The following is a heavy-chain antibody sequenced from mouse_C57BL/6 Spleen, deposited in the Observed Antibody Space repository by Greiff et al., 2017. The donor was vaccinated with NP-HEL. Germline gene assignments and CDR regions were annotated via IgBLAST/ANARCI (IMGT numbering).Heavy chain of an antibody. Sequence: DVMLVESGGGLVKPGGSLKLSCAASGFTFSSYTMSWVRQTPEKRLEWVATISGGGGNTYYPDSVKGRFTISRDNAKNTLYLQMSSLRSEDTALYYCASPGGYYYGSSYWYFDVWGTGTTVTVSS. CDR2: ISGGGGNT. D-gene: IGHD1-1*01. V-gene: IGHV5-9*01. CDR3: ASPGGYYYGSSYWYFDV. CDR1: GFTFSSYT. J-gene: IGHJ1*03.